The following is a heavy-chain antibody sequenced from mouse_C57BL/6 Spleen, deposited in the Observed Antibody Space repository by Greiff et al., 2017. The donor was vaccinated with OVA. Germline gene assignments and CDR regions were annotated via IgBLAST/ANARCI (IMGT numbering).Heavy chain of an antibody. V-gene: IGHV1-64*01. J-gene: IGHJ3*01. CDR2: IHPNSGST. D-gene: IGHD1-1*01. Sequence: QVQLQQPGAELVKPGASVKLSCKASGYTFTSYWMHWVKQRPGQGLEWIGMIHPNSGSTNYNEKFKSKATLTVDESSSTAYMQLSSLTSEDSAVYYCAPITTVVATKFAYWGQGTLVTVSA. CDR3: APITTVVATKFAY. CDR1: GYTFTSYW.